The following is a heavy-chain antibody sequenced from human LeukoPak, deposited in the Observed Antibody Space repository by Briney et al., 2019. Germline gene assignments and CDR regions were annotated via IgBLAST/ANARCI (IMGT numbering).Heavy chain of an antibody. CDR3: ARDGIWELTREESYFDY. V-gene: IGHV3-21*01. CDR2: ISSSSSYI. Sequence: GGSLRLSCAASGFTFSSYSMNWVRQAPGKGLEWVSSISSSSSYIYYADSVKGRFTISRDNAKNSLYLQMNSLRAGDTAVYYCARDGIWELTREESYFDYWGQGTLVTVSS. CDR1: GFTFSSYS. D-gene: IGHD1-26*01. J-gene: IGHJ4*02.